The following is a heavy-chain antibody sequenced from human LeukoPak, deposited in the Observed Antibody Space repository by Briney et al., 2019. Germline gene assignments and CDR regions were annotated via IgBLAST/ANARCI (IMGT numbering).Heavy chain of an antibody. CDR2: IYYTGSP. CDR1: GGSINSNFYY. D-gene: IGHD6-13*01. Sequence: SETLSLTCAVSGGSINSNFYYWGWIRQPPGKGLEWMGSIYYTGSPYYNPSLQSRVTISVDTSKNQFSLKLTSVTAADTAVYYCARVGYSSSWNYWGQGTLVTVSS. CDR3: ARVGYSSSWNY. J-gene: IGHJ4*02. V-gene: IGHV4-39*01.